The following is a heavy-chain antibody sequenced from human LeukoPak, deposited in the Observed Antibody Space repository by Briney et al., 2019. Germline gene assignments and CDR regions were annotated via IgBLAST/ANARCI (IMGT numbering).Heavy chain of an antibody. CDR2: FDPEDGET. CDR1: GYTLTELS. Sequence: ASVKVSCKVSGYTLTELSMHWVRQAPGKGLEWMGGFDPEDGETIYAQKFQGRVTMTEDTSTDTAYMELSSLRSEDTAVYYCATEMNSGESYFLLDYWGQGTLVTVSS. D-gene: IGHD1-26*01. J-gene: IGHJ4*02. CDR3: ATEMNSGESYFLLDY. V-gene: IGHV1-24*01.